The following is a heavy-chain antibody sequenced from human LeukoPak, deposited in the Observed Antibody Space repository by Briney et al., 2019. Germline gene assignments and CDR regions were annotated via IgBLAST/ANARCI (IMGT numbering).Heavy chain of an antibody. CDR1: GFTFSSYA. V-gene: IGHV3-23*01. CDR2: ISGSGGST. J-gene: IGHJ6*02. CDR3: AKVTRKAVAATTYYYYYGMDV. D-gene: IGHD6-19*01. Sequence: GGSLRLSCAASGFTFSSYAMSWVRQAPGKGLEWVSAISGSGGSTYYADSVNVRFTISRDNAKHTRYLQMNSLRADDTAVYYCAKVTRKAVAATTYYYYYGMDVWGQGTTVTVPS.